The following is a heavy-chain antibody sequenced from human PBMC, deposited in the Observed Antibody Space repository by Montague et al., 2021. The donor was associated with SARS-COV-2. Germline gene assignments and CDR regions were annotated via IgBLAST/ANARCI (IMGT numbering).Heavy chain of an antibody. CDR3: ARPGIVFGWFYCDD. CDR2: IGST. V-gene: IGHV4-39*02. J-gene: IGHJ4*02. Sequence: IGSTYYNPSLRSRVTISMDTSKNHFSLKVNSVTATDTAVYFCARPGIVFGWFYCDDWGQGTLFSVAS. D-gene: IGHD6-19*01.